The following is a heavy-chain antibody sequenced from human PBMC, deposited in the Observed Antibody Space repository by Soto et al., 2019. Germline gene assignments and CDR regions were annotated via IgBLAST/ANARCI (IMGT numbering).Heavy chain of an antibody. Sequence: DVQLVESGGGLVQPGRSLRLSCAASGFTFDDYAMHWVRQAPGKGLEWVSGISWNSGSIGYADSVKGRFTISRDNAKNSLYLQMNSLRAEDTALYYCAKDKGESSSSGGAKYYFDYWGQGTLVTVSS. CDR2: ISWNSGSI. CDR3: AKDKGESSSSGGAKYYFDY. V-gene: IGHV3-9*01. J-gene: IGHJ4*02. CDR1: GFTFDDYA. D-gene: IGHD6-6*01.